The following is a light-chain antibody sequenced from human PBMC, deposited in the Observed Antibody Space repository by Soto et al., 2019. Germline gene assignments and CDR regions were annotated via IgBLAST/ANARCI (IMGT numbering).Light chain of an antibody. V-gene: IGKV3-20*01. CDR3: QQYGSSKT. Sequence: EIVLTQSPGTLSLSPGERATLSCRASQSVSSSYLAWYQQKPGQAPRRLIYGASSRTTDIPDRFSGSGSGTDFTLTISRLESEDFAVYYCQQYGSSKTFGQGNKVEIK. CDR1: QSVSSSY. J-gene: IGKJ1*01. CDR2: GAS.